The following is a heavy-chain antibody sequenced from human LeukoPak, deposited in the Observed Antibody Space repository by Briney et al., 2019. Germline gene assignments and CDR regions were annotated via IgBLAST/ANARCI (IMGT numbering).Heavy chain of an antibody. J-gene: IGHJ4*02. D-gene: IGHD4-17*01. CDR2: ISGSGGST. Sequence: PGGSLRLSCAASGFTFSSYAMSWVRQAPGQGLEWVSGISGSGGSTYYADSVKGRFTISRDNSKNTLYLQMNSLRAEDTAVYYCAKHEENYGDSCLDDYWGQGTLVTVSS. CDR3: AKHEENYGDSCLDDY. V-gene: IGHV3-23*01. CDR1: GFTFSSYA.